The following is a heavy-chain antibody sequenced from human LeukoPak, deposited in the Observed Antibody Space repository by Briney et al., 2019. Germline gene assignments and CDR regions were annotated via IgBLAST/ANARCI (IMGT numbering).Heavy chain of an antibody. Sequence: ASVKVSCKVSGYTFTDYYMHWVQQAPGKGLEGMGLVDPEDGETIYAEKFQGRVTITADTSTDTAYMELSSLRSEDTAVYYCATGGYQLLRFDYWGQGTLVTVSS. CDR2: VDPEDGET. J-gene: IGHJ4*02. CDR3: ATGGYQLLRFDY. CDR1: GYTFTDYY. V-gene: IGHV1-69-2*01. D-gene: IGHD2-2*01.